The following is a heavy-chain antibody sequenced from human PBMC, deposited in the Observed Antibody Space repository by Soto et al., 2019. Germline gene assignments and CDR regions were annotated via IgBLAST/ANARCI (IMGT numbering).Heavy chain of an antibody. V-gene: IGHV4-59*01. J-gene: IGHJ6*02. CDR2: IYYSGST. Sequence: QVQLQESGPGLVKPSETLSLTCRVSGGSISSNYWSWIRPPPGKGLEWIGYIYYSGSTNYNPSLKSRVTISADTSKNQLSLKLSTVTAADTAVDYCARDPYSSSQGRLRGGYGMDVWGQGTTVTVSS. CDR3: ARDPYSSSQGRLRGGYGMDV. CDR1: GGSISSNY. D-gene: IGHD6-13*01.